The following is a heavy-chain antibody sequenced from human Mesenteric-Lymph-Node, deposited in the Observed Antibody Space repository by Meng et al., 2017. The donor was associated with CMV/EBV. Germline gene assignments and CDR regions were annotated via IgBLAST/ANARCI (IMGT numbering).Heavy chain of an antibody. CDR2: IKSKTDGGTT. V-gene: IGHV3-15*01. CDR3: TTETHYCSSTSCYFSPSY. D-gene: IGHD2-2*01. CDR1: GFTFSNAW. Sequence: GESLKISCAASGFTFSNAWMSWVRQAPGKGLEWVGRIKSKTDGGTTDYAAPVKGRFTISRDDSKNTLYLQMNSLKTEDTAVYYCTTETHYCSSTSCYFSPSYWGQGTLVTVSS. J-gene: IGHJ4*02.